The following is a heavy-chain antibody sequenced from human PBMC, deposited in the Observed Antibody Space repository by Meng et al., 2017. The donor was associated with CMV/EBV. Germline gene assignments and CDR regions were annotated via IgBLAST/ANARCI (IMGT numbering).Heavy chain of an antibody. CDR3: ARGAAARLGYYYYGMDV. Sequence: SETLSPTCTVSGGPVSSGSYYWSWIRQPPGKGLEWIGYIYYSGSTNYNPSLKSRVTISVDTSKNQFSLKLSSVTAADTAVYYCARGAAARLGYYYYGMDVWGQGTTVTVSS. V-gene: IGHV4-61*01. J-gene: IGHJ6*02. CDR2: IYYSGST. CDR1: GGPVSSGSYY. D-gene: IGHD6-6*01.